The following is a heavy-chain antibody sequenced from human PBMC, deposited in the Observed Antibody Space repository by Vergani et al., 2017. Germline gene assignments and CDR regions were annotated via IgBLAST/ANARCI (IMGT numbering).Heavy chain of an antibody. CDR2: ISGSGGST. CDR1: GFTFSSYA. CDR3: ARSGELRFLEGADTFHI. J-gene: IGHJ3*02. Sequence: EVQLLESGGGLVEPGGSLRLSCAASGFTFSSYAMSWVRQAPGKGLEWVSGISGSGGSTYYADSVKGRFTISRDNSKNTLYLQLNSLRAEDTATSYCARSGELRFLEGADTFHIWGQGTMVTVSS. D-gene: IGHD3-3*01. V-gene: IGHV3-23*01.